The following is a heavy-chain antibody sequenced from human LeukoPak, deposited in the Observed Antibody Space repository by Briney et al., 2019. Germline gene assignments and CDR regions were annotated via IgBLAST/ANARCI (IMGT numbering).Heavy chain of an antibody. CDR1: GYTFTDYY. CDR2: INPNSGGT. V-gene: IGHV1-2*06. D-gene: IGHD4-17*01. J-gene: IGHJ4*02. CDR3: AASSYGDYWLYYFDY. Sequence: GASVKVSCKASGYTFTDYYMHWVRQAPGQGLEWMGRINPNSGGTNYAQKFQGSVTMTRDTSISTAYMELSRLRSDDTAVYYCAASSYGDYWLYYFDYWGQGTLVTVSS.